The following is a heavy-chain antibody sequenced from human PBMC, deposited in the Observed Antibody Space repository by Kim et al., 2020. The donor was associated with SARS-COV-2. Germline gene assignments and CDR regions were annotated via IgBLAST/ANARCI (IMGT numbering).Heavy chain of an antibody. CDR2: IIPIFGTA. CDR3: ARDYRPYSGYASWYFDL. Sequence: PSVKVSCKASGGTFSSYAISWVRQAPGQGLEWMGGIIPIFGTANYAQKFQGRVTITADESTSTAYMELSSLRSEDTAVYYCARDYRPYSGYASWYFDLWGRGTLVTVSS. J-gene: IGHJ2*01. V-gene: IGHV1-69*13. D-gene: IGHD5-12*01. CDR1: GGTFSSYA.